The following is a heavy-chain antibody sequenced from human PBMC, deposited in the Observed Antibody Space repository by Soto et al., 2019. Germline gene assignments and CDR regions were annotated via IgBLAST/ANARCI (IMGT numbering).Heavy chain of an antibody. J-gene: IGHJ4*02. CDR2: IYYSGST. CDR3: ASSYSGSYWGYFDY. D-gene: IGHD1-26*01. Sequence: SETLSLTCTVSGGSISSYYWSWIRQPPGEGLEWIGYIYYSGSTNYNPSLKSRVTISVDTSKNQFSLKLSSVTAADTAVYYCASSYSGSYWGYFDYWGQGTLVTVSS. CDR1: GGSISSYY. V-gene: IGHV4-59*01.